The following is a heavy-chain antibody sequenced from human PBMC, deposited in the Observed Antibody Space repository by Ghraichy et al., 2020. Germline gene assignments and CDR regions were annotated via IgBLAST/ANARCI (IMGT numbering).Heavy chain of an antibody. J-gene: IGHJ4*02. CDR2: IRQDGNEK. CDR1: GFTFSGYW. Sequence: GGSLRLSCVASGFTFSGYWMQWVRQAPGKGLEWVANIRQDGNEKYYVDSVKGRFTISRDNARNSLYLQMNSLRAEDTAVYYCARRYFDSWGQGTLVTVSS. CDR3: ARRYFDS. V-gene: IGHV3-7*03.